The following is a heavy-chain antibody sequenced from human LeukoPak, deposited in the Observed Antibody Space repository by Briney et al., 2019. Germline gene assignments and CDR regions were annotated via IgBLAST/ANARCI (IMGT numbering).Heavy chain of an antibody. CDR3: ARGYYGSGSYLFDP. J-gene: IGHJ5*02. V-gene: IGHV1-69*04. CDR1: GGTFSSYA. D-gene: IGHD3-10*01. CDR2: IIPILGIA. Sequence: SVKVSCKASGGTFSSYAISWVRQAPGQGLEWMGRIIPILGIANYAQKFQGRVTITADKSTSTAYMELSSLRSEDTAVYYCARGYYGSGSYLFDPWAREPWSPSPQ.